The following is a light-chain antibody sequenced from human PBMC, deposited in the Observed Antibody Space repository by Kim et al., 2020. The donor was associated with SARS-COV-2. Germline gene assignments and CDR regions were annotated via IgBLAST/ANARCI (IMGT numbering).Light chain of an antibody. CDR3: QVWDSSSDHVV. Sequence: APGKTARITCVGNNIGGISVRWYQQRPGQAPVLIIYYVSDRPSGIPERFSGSNSGNTATLTISRVEAGDEADYYCQVWDSSSDHVVFGGGTQLTVL. CDR1: NIGGIS. J-gene: IGLJ2*01. V-gene: IGLV3-21*04. CDR2: YVS.